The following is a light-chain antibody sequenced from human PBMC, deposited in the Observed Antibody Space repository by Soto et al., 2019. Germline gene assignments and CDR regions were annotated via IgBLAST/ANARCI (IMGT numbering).Light chain of an antibody. CDR2: GAS. J-gene: IGKJ4*01. V-gene: IGKV3-20*01. CDR1: QSITNNY. CDR3: QQYGYLVT. Sequence: EIVLTQCPVTLSLSPGERTTLSCMASQSITNNYLAWYQQKPGRAHRLLIYGASSRATGIPDRFSGSGSGTDFTLTSSSLEPEDFAMYYCQQYGYLVTFGGGTKVDIK.